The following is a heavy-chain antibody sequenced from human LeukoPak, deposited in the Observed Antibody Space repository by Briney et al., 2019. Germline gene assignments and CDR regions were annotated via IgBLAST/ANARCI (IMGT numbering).Heavy chain of an antibody. CDR1: GFTFSSYS. J-gene: IGHJ4*02. CDR2: ISSSSYI. CDR3: ARALSSSYRSFDY. D-gene: IGHD6-6*01. Sequence: PGGSLRLSCAASGFTFSSYSMNWVRQAPGKGLEWVSSISSSSYIYYADSVEGRFTISRDNAKNSLYLQMNSLRAEDTAVYYCARALSSSYRSFDYWGQGTLVTVSS. V-gene: IGHV3-21*01.